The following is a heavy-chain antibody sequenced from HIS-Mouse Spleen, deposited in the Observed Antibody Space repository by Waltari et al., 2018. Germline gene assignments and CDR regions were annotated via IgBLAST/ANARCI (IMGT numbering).Heavy chain of an antibody. Sequence: QVQLVESGGGVVQPGRSLRLSCAASGFTFSSYAMHVGRQAPGKGLEWVAVISYDGSNKYYADSVKGRFTISRDNSKNTLYLQMNSLRAEDTAVYYCARDHSGWYFDYWGQGTLVTVSS. D-gene: IGHD6-19*01. CDR2: ISYDGSNK. V-gene: IGHV3-30-3*01. CDR3: ARDHSGWYFDY. CDR1: GFTFSSYA. J-gene: IGHJ4*02.